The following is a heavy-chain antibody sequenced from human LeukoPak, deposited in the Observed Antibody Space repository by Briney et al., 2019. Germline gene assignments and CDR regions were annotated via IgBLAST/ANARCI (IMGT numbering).Heavy chain of an antibody. D-gene: IGHD3-16*02. Sequence: GGSLRLSCAASGFTFSGYSMNWVRQAPGKGLEWVSYISSSSTTIYYADSVKGRFTISRDNAKNSLYLQMNSLRAEDTAVYYCARITFGGVIVKPKKSYYFDYWGQGTLVTVSS. CDR1: GFTFSGYS. J-gene: IGHJ4*02. CDR3: ARITFGGVIVKPKKSYYFDY. CDR2: ISSSSTTI. V-gene: IGHV3-48*01.